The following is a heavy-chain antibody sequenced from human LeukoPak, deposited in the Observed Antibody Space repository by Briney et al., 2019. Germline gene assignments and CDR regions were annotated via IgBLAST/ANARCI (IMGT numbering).Heavy chain of an antibody. Sequence: GASVKVSCKASGYTFSSYGIRWVRQAPGQGLEWMGWISAYNGNTNYAQKLQGRVTMTTDTSTSTAYMELRSLRSDDTAVYYCARVRIEQQPYDYWGQGTLVTVSS. J-gene: IGHJ4*02. CDR1: GYTFSSYG. D-gene: IGHD6-13*01. CDR3: ARVRIEQQPYDY. V-gene: IGHV1-18*01. CDR2: ISAYNGNT.